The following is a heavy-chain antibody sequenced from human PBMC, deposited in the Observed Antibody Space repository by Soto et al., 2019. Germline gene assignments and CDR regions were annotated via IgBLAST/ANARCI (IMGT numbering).Heavy chain of an antibody. CDR1: GGSISSGGYY. CDR2: IYYSGST. V-gene: IGHV4-31*03. Sequence: NPSETLSLTCTVSGGSISSGGYYWSWILQHPGKGLEWIGYIYYSGSTYYNPSLKSRVTISVDTSKNQFSLKLSSVTAADTAVYYCARATIVGAPDYWGQGTLVTVSS. J-gene: IGHJ4*02. CDR3: ARATIVGAPDY. D-gene: IGHD1-26*01.